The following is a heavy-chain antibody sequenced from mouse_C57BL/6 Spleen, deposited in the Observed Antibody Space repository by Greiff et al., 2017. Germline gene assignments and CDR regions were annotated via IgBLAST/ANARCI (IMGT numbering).Heavy chain of an antibody. D-gene: IGHD1-1*01. Sequence: VKLQQPGAELVRPGSSVKLSCKASGYTFTSYWMDWVKQRPGQGLEWIGNIYPSDSETHYNQKFKDKATLTVDKSSSTAYMQLSSLTSEDSAVYYCARWDYGSLYAMDYWGQGTTVTVSS. CDR3: ARWDYGSLYAMDY. CDR2: IYPSDSET. V-gene: IGHV1-61*01. CDR1: GYTFTSYW. J-gene: IGHJ4*01.